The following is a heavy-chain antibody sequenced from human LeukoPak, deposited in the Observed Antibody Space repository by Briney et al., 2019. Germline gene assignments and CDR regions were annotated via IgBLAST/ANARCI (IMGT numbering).Heavy chain of an antibody. CDR1: GFTFGDYA. J-gene: IGHJ6*03. CDR2: IRSKAYGGTT. D-gene: IGHD3-3*01. V-gene: IGHV3-49*03. CDR3: TRDAHYDFWSGYTRYYYYYYYMDV. Sequence: PGRSLRLSCTASGFTFGDYAMSWFRPAPGKGLEWVGFIRSKAYGGTTEYAASVKGRFTISRDDSKSIAYLQMNSLKTENTAVYYCTRDAHYDFWSGYTRYYYYYYYMDVWGKGTTVTVSS.